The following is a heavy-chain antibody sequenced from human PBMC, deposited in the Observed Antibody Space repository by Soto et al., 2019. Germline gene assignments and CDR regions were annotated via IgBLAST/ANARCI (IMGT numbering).Heavy chain of an antibody. CDR3: ASDMAGRSGSPTGDY. Sequence: QVQLVQSGAEVKKPGASVKVSCKASGYTFTGYYMHWVRQAPGQGLEWMGWINPNSGGTNYAQKFQGRVTMTRDTSISAAYMELSRLRSDDTAVYYCASDMAGRSGSPTGDYWGQGTLVTVSS. J-gene: IGHJ4*02. D-gene: IGHD1-26*01. CDR1: GYTFTGYY. CDR2: INPNSGGT. V-gene: IGHV1-2*02.